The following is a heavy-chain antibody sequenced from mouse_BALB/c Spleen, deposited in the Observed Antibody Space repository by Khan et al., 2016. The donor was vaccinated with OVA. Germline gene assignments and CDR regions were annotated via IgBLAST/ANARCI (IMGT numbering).Heavy chain of an antibody. V-gene: IGHV3-2*02. J-gene: IGHJ4*01. Sequence: VQLKESGPGLVKPSQSLSLTCTVTGYSITSDYAWNWIRQFPGNKLEWMGYISYSGSTSYNPSLKRRISITRDTSKNQFFLQLNSVTTEDTATYYCARSEYANSMDDWGQGTSVTVSS. CDR1: GYSITSDYA. CDR2: ISYSGST. CDR3: ARSEYANSMDD. D-gene: IGHD2-10*02.